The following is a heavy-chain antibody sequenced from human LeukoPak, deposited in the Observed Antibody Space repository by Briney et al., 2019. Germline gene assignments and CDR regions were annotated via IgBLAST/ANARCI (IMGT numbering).Heavy chain of an antibody. Sequence: SETLSLTCTVSGGSISSYYWSWIRQPPGKGLEWIGYISYSGSTNYNPSLKSRVTISVDTSKNQFSLNLSSVTAADTAVYYCARTLQDDFWSGYFRYYYYYMDVWGKGTTVTVSS. J-gene: IGHJ6*03. CDR1: GGSISSYY. CDR3: ARTLQDDFWSGYFRYYYYYMDV. V-gene: IGHV4-59*01. D-gene: IGHD3-3*01. CDR2: ISYSGST.